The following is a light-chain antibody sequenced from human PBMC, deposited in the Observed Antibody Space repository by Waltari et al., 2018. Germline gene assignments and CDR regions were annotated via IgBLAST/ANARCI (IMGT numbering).Light chain of an antibody. CDR1: SFNIGKNS. J-gene: IGLJ2*01. Sequence: QSVLTQPPSASGTPGQRVSISCSGSSFNIGKNSVSWYQQLPGSAPKLLIYVNNQRPSGCPDRFSCSKSGTSASLASSGLHSEDEADYYCATWDDNLNGLFGGGTKLTVL. V-gene: IGLV1-44*01. CDR3: ATWDDNLNGL. CDR2: VNN.